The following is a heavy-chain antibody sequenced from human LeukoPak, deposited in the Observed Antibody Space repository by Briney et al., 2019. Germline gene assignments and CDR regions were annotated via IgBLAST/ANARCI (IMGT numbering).Heavy chain of an antibody. V-gene: IGHV6-1*01. CDR2: TYYRSKWHN. CDR1: GDSVSSSSAV. J-gene: IGHJ4*02. D-gene: IGHD4-11*01. Sequence: SQTLSLTCAVSGDSVSSSSAVWNWIRQSPSRGLEWLGRTYYRSKWHNEYAESVKSRISITSDTSKNQFSLQLNSVTPEDTAEYYCAGTTDYSSFLAFWGQGTLVTVSS. CDR3: AGTTDYSSFLAF.